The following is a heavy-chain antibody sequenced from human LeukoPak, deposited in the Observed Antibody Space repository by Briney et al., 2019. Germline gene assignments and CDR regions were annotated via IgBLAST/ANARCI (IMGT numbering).Heavy chain of an antibody. V-gene: IGHV3-7*03. Sequence: PGGSLRLPCAASGSIFSNYWMSWVRQAPGKGLEWVANIKEDGSEKSYVDSVKGRFTISRDNAKNSLYLQMNGLRAEDTAVYYGARVSAGDYPDYWGQGTLVTVSS. D-gene: IGHD7-27*01. CDR1: GSIFSNYW. J-gene: IGHJ4*02. CDR2: IKEDGSEK. CDR3: ARVSAGDYPDY.